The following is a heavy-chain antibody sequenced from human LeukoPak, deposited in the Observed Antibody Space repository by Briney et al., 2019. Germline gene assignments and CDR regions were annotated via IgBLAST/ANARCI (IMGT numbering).Heavy chain of an antibody. CDR2: INSNGDST. CDR1: GVTFSGYA. Sequence: GGSLRLSCSASGVTFSGYAMHWVRQAAGEGLEYVSAINSNGDSTYYAASVKGRFTISIDNSKNTLYLQMSSVRPEDSAVYYCVKTPYSITWYVGDSWGQGTLVTVSS. V-gene: IGHV3-64D*06. D-gene: IGHD2/OR15-2a*01. J-gene: IGHJ4*02. CDR3: VKTPYSITWYVGDS.